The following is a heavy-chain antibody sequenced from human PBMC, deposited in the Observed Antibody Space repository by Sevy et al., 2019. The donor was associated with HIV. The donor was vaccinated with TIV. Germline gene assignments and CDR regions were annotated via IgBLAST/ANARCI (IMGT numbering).Heavy chain of an antibody. Sequence: GGSLRLSCAASGFNFSIYGMHWVRQAPGKGLEWVALIYYDESSQYYAHSVKGRFTISRENSKNTLYLQMNSLRVEDTAVCYCGRGRDYGNFDYWGQGTLVTVSS. CDR2: IYYDESSQ. V-gene: IGHV3-33*01. D-gene: IGHD4-17*01. CDR1: GFNFSIYG. CDR3: GRGRDYGNFDY. J-gene: IGHJ4*02.